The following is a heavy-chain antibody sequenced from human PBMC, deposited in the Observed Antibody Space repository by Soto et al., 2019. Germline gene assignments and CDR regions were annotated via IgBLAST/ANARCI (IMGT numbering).Heavy chain of an antibody. Sequence: QVQLVQSGAEVKKPGASVKVSCKTSGYTFTSNAMHWVRQAPGQRLEWMGWINAGNGDTKYSQKFQGRVTITRDTSAGTVYMEVSSLRSEDTAVYYCARDSGGLLVYWGQGTLVTVSS. J-gene: IGHJ4*02. V-gene: IGHV1-3*01. CDR2: INAGNGDT. CDR3: ARDSGGLLVY. D-gene: IGHD6-19*01. CDR1: GYTFTSNA.